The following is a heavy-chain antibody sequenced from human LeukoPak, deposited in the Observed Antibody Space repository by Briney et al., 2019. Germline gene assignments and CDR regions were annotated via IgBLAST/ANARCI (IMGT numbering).Heavy chain of an antibody. CDR3: AKDWDFGGSSASHHDY. Sequence: GGSLRLSCAASGFTFSSHAMSWVRQAPGKGLEWVPAISGSGGSTYYADSVKGRFTISRDNSKNTLYLQMNSLRAEDTAVYYCAKDWDFGGSSASHHDYWGQGTLVTVSS. D-gene: IGHD6-6*01. CDR1: GFTFSSHA. V-gene: IGHV3-23*01. CDR2: ISGSGGST. J-gene: IGHJ4*02.